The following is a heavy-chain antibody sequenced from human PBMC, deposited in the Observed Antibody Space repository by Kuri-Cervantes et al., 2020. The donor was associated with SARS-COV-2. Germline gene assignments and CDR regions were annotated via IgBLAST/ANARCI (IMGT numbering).Heavy chain of an antibody. CDR2: IIPIFGTA. V-gene: IGHV1-69*06. J-gene: IGHJ4*02. Sequence: SVKVSCKASGGTFSSYAISWVRQAPGQGLEWMGRIIPIFGTANYAQKFQGRVTITADKSTSTAYMELSSLRSEDTAVYYCARVPYDYFYLDYWGQGTLVTVSS. D-gene: IGHD2/OR15-2a*01. CDR3: ARVPYDYFYLDY. CDR1: GGTFSSYA.